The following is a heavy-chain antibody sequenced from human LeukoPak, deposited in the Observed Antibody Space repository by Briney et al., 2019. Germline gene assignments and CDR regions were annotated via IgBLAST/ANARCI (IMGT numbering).Heavy chain of an antibody. CDR3: ARSSRITIFGVVTSARYYYMDG. CDR1: GGSISSHY. CDR2: IYYSGST. Sequence: PSETLSLTCTVSGGSISSHYWSWLRQPPGKGLEWIGYIYYSGSTNYNPSLKSRITIAVDTAKNQFSLKLSSVTAADTAVYYCARSSRITIFGVVTSARYYYMDGWGKGTTVTVSS. D-gene: IGHD3-3*01. V-gene: IGHV4-59*11. J-gene: IGHJ6*03.